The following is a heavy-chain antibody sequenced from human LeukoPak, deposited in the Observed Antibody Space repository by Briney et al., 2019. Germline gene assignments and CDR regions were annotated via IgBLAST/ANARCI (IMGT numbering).Heavy chain of an antibody. Sequence: PSETLSLTCTVSGGSISSYYWSWIRQPAGKGLEWIGRIYTSGSTNYNPSLKSRVTMSVDTSKNQFSLKLSSVTAADTAVYYCAAEGLVVITSNSPFDYWGQGTLVTVSS. V-gene: IGHV4-4*07. CDR3: AAEGLVVITSNSPFDY. CDR1: GGSISSYY. CDR2: IYTSGST. D-gene: IGHD3-22*01. J-gene: IGHJ4*02.